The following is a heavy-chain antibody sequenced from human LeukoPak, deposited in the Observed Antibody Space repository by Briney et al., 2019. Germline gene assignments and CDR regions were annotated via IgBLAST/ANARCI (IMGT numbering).Heavy chain of an antibody. CDR1: GFTFGSYG. CDR3: AIMHGYYDGSGYWVQ. CDR2: ITPNADRT. J-gene: IGHJ1*01. V-gene: IGHV3-23*01. Sequence: GGSLRLSWAASGFTFGSYGMSWVRQAPGKGLEWVSFITPNADRTSYADSVEGRFTISRDNPRNTLYMQMNSLRDEDTAVYYCAIMHGYYDGSGYWVQWGQGTLVTVSS. D-gene: IGHD3-22*01.